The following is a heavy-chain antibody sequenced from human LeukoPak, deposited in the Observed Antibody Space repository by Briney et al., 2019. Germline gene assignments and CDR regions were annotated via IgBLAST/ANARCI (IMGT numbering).Heavy chain of an antibody. D-gene: IGHD2-15*01. Sequence: SETLSRTCTVSGASIGSYYWSWIRQPPGKGLEWIGYVYYSGSTNYNPSLNSRVTISIDTSKNQFSLKLSSVTAADTAVYYCARDLEGRYCSGGNCYSKGLYFDYWGQGSLVTVSS. CDR2: VYYSGST. V-gene: IGHV4-59*01. CDR3: ARDLEGRYCSGGNCYSKGLYFDY. CDR1: GASIGSYY. J-gene: IGHJ4*02.